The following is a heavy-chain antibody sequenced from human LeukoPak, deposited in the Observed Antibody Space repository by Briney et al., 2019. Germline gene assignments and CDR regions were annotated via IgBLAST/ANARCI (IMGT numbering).Heavy chain of an antibody. D-gene: IGHD4-17*01. Sequence: GGSLRLSCAASGFTFSSYGMHWVRQAPGKGLEWVAFIRYDGSNKYYADSVKGRFTISRDNSKNTLYLQMNSLRAEDTAVYYCAKGYYGDYGYYFDYWGQGTLVTVSS. CDR3: AKGYYGDYGYYFDY. J-gene: IGHJ4*02. CDR1: GFTFSSYG. V-gene: IGHV3-30*02. CDR2: IRYDGSNK.